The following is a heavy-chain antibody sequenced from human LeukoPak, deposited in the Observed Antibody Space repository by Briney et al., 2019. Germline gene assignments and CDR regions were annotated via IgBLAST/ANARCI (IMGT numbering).Heavy chain of an antibody. J-gene: IGHJ4*02. CDR3: ARLGYRYGLSKPDY. V-gene: IGHV4-39*01. Sequence: PSETLSLTCTVSGGSISSSSYYWSWLRQPPGKGLEGIGSIYYSGSTYYNPSIKSRVTISVDTSKNQLSLKLSSVTAADTAVYYCARLGYRYGLSKPDYWGQGTLVTVSS. CDR2: IYYSGST. D-gene: IGHD5-18*01. CDR1: GGSISSSSYY.